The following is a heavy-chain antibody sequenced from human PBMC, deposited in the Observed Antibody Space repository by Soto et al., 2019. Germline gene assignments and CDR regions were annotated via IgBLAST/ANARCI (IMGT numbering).Heavy chain of an antibody. CDR2: ISYDGSNK. D-gene: IGHD4-17*01. J-gene: IGHJ6*02. CDR3: ARVGGDYRKRSGMDV. Sequence: RASPRLSCAASGFTFSSYAMHWVRQAPGKGLEWVAVISYDGSNKYYADSVEGRFTISRDNSKNTLYLQMNSLRAEDTAVYYCARVGGDYRKRSGMDVWGQGTTVTVSS. CDR1: GFTFSSYA. V-gene: IGHV3-30-3*01.